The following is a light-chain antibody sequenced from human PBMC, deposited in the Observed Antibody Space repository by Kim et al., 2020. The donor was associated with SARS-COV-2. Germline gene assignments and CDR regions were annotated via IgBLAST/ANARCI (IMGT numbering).Light chain of an antibody. CDR3: QSYDSSNVV. V-gene: IGLV6-57*03. J-gene: IGLJ2*01. CDR1: VGRIASYY. Sequence: GRKETTSCPRSVGRIASYYVQWYQQRPGSAPTPVIYEDNERPSGVPDRFSGSIDSSSNSASFTISGLKTEDEADYYCQSYDSSNVVFGGGTQLTVL. CDR2: EDN.